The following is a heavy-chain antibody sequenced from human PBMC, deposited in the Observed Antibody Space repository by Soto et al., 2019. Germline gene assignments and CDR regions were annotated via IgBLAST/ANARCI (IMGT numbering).Heavy chain of an antibody. CDR2: ISWNSGRI. Sequence: EVQLVESGGGLVQPGRSLRLSCAASGFTFDDYAMHWVRQAPGKGLEWVSGISWNSGRIGYADSVKGRFTISRDNAKNCLYLHMNSLRAEDTALYYCAKSPSYYGDFDYWGQGTLVTVSS. J-gene: IGHJ4*02. V-gene: IGHV3-9*01. CDR3: AKSPSYYGDFDY. CDR1: GFTFDDYA. D-gene: IGHD4-17*01.